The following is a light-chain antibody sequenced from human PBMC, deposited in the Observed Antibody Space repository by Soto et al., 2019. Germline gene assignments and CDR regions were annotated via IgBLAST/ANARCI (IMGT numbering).Light chain of an antibody. J-gene: IGKJ4*01. CDR3: QQYYSPPVS. CDR2: WAS. Sequence: DIVMTQSPDSLAVSLGERATIDCKSSQSVLSSSNNKNYLAWYQQKPGQPPKLLIYWASTRESGVPDRFSGSRSGTDFTLTISSLQAEDVAVYYFQQYYSPPVSFGGGTKVAIK. CDR1: QSVLSSSNNKNY. V-gene: IGKV4-1*01.